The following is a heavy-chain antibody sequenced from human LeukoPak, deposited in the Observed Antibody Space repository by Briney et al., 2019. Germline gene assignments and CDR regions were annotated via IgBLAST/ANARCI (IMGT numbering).Heavy chain of an antibody. CDR2: ISTSGTTT. D-gene: IGHD3-16*01. J-gene: IGHJ3*02. CDR1: GFTVSSYE. Sequence: GGSLRLSCAAAGFTVSSYEMNWVRQAPGKGLEWGAYISTSGTTTFYADSVKGRFTISRDNAKNSMSMQMNSLRAEDTAVYYCARDRAAMITFGAFDIWGQGTMVTVSS. CDR3: ARDRAAMITFGAFDI. V-gene: IGHV3-48*03.